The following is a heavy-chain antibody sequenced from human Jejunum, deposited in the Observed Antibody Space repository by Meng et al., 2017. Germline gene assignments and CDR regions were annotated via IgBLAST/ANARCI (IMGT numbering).Heavy chain of an antibody. Sequence: ASVKVSCKASGYIFSAYHIHWVRQAPGQGLEWMGRINPNSGVTNYAQKFQGSVILTRDTSITTAFMELSSLTSDDTAIYYCARAGYINSVDYWGQGTLVTVSS. D-gene: IGHD5-12*01. CDR3: ARAGYINSVDY. CDR2: INPNSGVT. J-gene: IGHJ4*02. V-gene: IGHV1-2*06. CDR1: GYIFSAYH.